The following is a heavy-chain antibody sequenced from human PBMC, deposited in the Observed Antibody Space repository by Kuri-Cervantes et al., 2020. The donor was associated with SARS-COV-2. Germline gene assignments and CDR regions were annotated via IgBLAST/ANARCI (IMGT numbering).Heavy chain of an antibody. CDR1: GFTFSSYW. CDR3: ARDEGSYYYYMDV. Sequence: GGSLRLSCAASGFTFSSYWMSWVRQAPGKGLEWVANIKQEGSEKYYVDSVKGRFTISRDNAKNSLYLQMNSLRAEDTAVYYCARDEGSYYYYMDVWGKGTTVTVSS. CDR2: IKQEGSEK. J-gene: IGHJ6*03. V-gene: IGHV3-7*01. D-gene: IGHD3-10*01.